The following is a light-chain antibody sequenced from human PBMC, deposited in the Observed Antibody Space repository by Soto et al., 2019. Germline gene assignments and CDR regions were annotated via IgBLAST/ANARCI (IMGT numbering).Light chain of an antibody. CDR3: QHYSMYSPWT. V-gene: IGKV1-5*01. CDR2: DVS. CDR1: QSITTW. J-gene: IGKJ1*01. Sequence: DIPMTQSPSTVSASVGDSVTITCRASQSITTWLAWYQQRPGKAPKLLIYDVSSLQSGVPSRFSGSGSGTEFSPTIISLQPDDFATYYCQHYSMYSPWTFGQGTKVEIK.